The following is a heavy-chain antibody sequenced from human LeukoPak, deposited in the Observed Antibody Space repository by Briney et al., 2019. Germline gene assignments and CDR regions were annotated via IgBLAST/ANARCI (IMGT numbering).Heavy chain of an antibody. V-gene: IGHV4-4*02. D-gene: IGHD2-2*01. CDR2: IYHSGST. J-gene: IGHJ3*02. CDR1: GGSISSSNW. Sequence: MPSETLSVTCAVSGGSISSSNWWCWVRQPPGKGLEWIGEIYHSGSTNYNPSLKSRVTISVDKSKNQFSLKLSSVTAADTAVYYCARGVVPAAMRAYDAFDIWGQGTMVTVSS. CDR3: ARGVVPAAMRAYDAFDI.